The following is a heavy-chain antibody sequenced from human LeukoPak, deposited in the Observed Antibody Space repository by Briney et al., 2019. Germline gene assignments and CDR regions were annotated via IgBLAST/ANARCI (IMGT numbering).Heavy chain of an antibody. CDR3: ARSSLGSWFDP. CDR2: IYYSGST. D-gene: IGHD3-10*01. Sequence: PSETLSLTCTVSGGSISSGGYYWSWIRQHPGKGLEWIGYIYYSGSTYYNPSLKSRVTISVDTSKNQFSLKLSSATAADTAVYYCARSSLGSWFDPWGQGTLVTVSS. CDR1: GGSISSGGYY. J-gene: IGHJ5*02. V-gene: IGHV4-31*03.